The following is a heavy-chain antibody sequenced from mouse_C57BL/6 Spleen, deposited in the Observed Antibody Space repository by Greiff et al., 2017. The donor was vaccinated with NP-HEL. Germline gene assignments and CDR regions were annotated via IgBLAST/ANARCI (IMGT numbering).Heavy chain of an antibody. CDR1: GFSFNTYA. J-gene: IGHJ3*01. CDR2: LRSKSNNYAT. V-gene: IGHV10-1*01. CDR3: VRHGQAWFAY. Sequence: EVKLMESGGGLVQPKGSLKLSCAASGFSFNTYAMNWVRQAPGQGLEWVARLRSKSNNYATYYADSVKDRFTISRDDSESMLYLQMNNLKTEDTAMYYCVRHGQAWFAYWGQGTLVTVSA.